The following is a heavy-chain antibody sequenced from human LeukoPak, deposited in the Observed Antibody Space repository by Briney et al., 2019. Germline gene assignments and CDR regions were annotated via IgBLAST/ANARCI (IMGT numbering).Heavy chain of an antibody. D-gene: IGHD3-22*01. V-gene: IGHV1-46*01. Sequence: VASVKVSCTASGYTFISYYMHWVRQAPGQGLEWMGIINPSVGSTTYAQKFQGRVTMTRDTSTSTVYMELSSLRSEDTAVYYCAREGFDSGARMAFHIWGQGTMVTVSS. J-gene: IGHJ3*02. CDR1: GYTFISYY. CDR2: INPSVGST. CDR3: AREGFDSGARMAFHI.